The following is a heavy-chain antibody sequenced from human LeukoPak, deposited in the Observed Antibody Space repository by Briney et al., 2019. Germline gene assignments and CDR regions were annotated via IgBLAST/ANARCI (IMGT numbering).Heavy chain of an antibody. CDR1: GFTFSSYW. CDR2: IKQDGSER. V-gene: IGHV3-7*01. J-gene: IGHJ6*03. Sequence: GGSLRLSCAASGFTFSSYWMSWVRQAPGKGLEWVANIKQDGSERYSVDSVKGRFTISRDNAKNSLYMQMNSLRAEDTAVYYCARVMSASVWRSYGSYYYYYYMDIWGKGTTVTVSS. CDR3: ARVMSASVWRSYGSYYYYYYMDI. D-gene: IGHD3-16*01.